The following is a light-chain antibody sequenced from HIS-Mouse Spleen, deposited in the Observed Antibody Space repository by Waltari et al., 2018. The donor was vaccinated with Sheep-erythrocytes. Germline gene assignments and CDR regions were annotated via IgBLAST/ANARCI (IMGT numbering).Light chain of an antibody. V-gene: IGLV2-11*01. Sequence: QSALTQPRSVSGSPGQSVTISCTGTSSDVGGYNYVSWYQQHPGQAPKLMIYDVSKRPSGVPDRFSGSNAGNTAYLTISGLQAEDEADYYCCSYAGSYNHVFATGTKVTVL. J-gene: IGLJ1*01. CDR1: SSDVGGYNY. CDR3: CSYAGSYNHV. CDR2: DVS.